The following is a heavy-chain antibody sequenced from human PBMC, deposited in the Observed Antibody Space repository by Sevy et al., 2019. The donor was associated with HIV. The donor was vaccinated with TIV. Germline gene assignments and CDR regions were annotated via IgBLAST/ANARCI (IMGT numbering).Heavy chain of an antibody. CDR2: ISFDGNKR. J-gene: IGHJ5*02. CDR3: AKGEGYCSGGSCNPGAS. D-gene: IGHD2-15*01. V-gene: IGHV3-30*18. Sequence: GGSLRLSCAASGFTFSSHGMHWVRRAPGKGLEWVGLISFDGNKRYYPNSVKGRFTISRDNSKNTLYLQMNGLRAEDTAVYYCAKGEGYCSGGSCNPGASWGQGTLVTVSS. CDR1: GFTFSSHG.